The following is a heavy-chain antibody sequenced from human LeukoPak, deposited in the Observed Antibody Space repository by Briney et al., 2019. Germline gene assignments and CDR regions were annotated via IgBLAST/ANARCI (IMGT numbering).Heavy chain of an antibody. CDR2: IYYSGST. CDR1: GGPISSYD. V-gene: IGHV4-59*01. J-gene: IGHJ4*02. D-gene: IGHD6-19*01. CDR3: AREGQWLAHFDY. Sequence: SETLSLTCTVSGGPISSYDWSWIRQPPGKGLEWIGYIYYSGSTNYNPSLKSRVTISVDTSKNQFSLKLSSVTAADTAVYYCAREGQWLAHFDYWGQGTLVTVSS.